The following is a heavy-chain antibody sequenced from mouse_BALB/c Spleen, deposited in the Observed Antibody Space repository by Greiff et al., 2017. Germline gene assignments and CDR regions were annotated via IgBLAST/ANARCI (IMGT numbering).Heavy chain of an antibody. Sequence: VQVVESGPGLVAPSQSLSITCTVSGFSLTSYGVHWVRQPPGKGLEWLGVIWAGGSTNYNSALMSRLSISKDNSKSQVFLKMNSLQTDDTAMYYCARDEITTVVAPSFAYWGQGTLVTVSA. CDR3: ARDEITTVVAPSFAY. CDR2: IWAGGST. CDR1: GFSLTSYG. V-gene: IGHV2-9*02. J-gene: IGHJ3*01. D-gene: IGHD1-1*01.